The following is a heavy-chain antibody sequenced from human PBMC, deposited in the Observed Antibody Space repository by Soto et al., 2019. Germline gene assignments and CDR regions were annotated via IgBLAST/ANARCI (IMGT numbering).Heavy chain of an antibody. CDR1: GDIVYSNSAA. D-gene: IGHD5-12*01. CDR2: TYYRSKWYN. J-gene: IGHJ3*02. V-gene: IGHV6-1*01. Sequence: QTLSLTCATSGDIVYSNSAAWNWIMQSPSRGLEWLGRTYYRSKWYNDYAVSVKSRITINPDTSKDQFSLQLNSVTPEDTAVYYCARSVEMATGRAFDIWGQGTMVTV. CDR3: ARSVEMATGRAFDI.